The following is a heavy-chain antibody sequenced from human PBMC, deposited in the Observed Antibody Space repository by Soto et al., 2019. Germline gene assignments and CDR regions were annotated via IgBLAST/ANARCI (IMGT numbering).Heavy chain of an antibody. CDR2: ISSSGSTI. Sequence: WGSLRLSCAASGFTFSSYEMNWVRQAPGKGLEWVSYISSSGSTIYYADSVKGRFTISRDNARNSLYLQMNSLRAEDTAVYYCAREEYYYDSSGSYYFGYWGQGTLVTVSS. CDR1: GFTFSSYE. D-gene: IGHD3-22*01. V-gene: IGHV3-48*03. J-gene: IGHJ4*02. CDR3: AREEYYYDSSGSYYFGY.